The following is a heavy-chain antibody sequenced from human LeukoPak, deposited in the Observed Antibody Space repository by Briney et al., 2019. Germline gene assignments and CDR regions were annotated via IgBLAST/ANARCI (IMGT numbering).Heavy chain of an antibody. V-gene: IGHV3-48*04. J-gene: IGHJ4*02. CDR2: ISSSGTTI. CDR1: RFPFSSSS. CDR3: AGNRILTGYYLFDY. D-gene: IGHD3-9*01. Sequence: GGSLRLSCAASRFPFSSSSMNWVRQAPGKGLEWVSYISSSGTTIYYADSVKGRFTISRDNAKNSLYLQMNSLRAEDTAVYYCAGNRILTGYYLFDYWRRRTLVTVPS.